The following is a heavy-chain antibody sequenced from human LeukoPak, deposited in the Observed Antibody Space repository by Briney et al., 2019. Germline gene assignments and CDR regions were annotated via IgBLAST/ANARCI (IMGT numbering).Heavy chain of an antibody. J-gene: IGHJ6*04. V-gene: IGHV3-48*03. D-gene: IGHD3-10*02. CDR3: AELGITMIGGV. CDR1: GFTFSSYE. CDR2: ISSSGSTI. Sequence: GGSLRLSCAASGFTFSSYEMNWVRQAPGKGLEWVSYISSSGSTIYYADSVKGRFAISRDNAKNSLYLQMNGLRAEDTAVYYCAELGITMIGGVWGKGTTVTISS.